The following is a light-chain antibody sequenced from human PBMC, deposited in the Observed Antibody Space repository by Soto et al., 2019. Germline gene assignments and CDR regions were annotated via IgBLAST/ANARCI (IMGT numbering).Light chain of an antibody. CDR1: ISDVGGYDV. J-gene: IGLJ3*02. Sequence: QSALTQPASVSGSPGQSITISCSGTISDVGGYDVVSWYQQHPGKAPKLMIFEVNQRPSGVSDRFSGSKSGNTVSLTISGLQAGDEADYYCCSFAGSSTFWVFGGGTKVTVL. CDR3: CSFAGSSTFWV. CDR2: EVN. V-gene: IGLV2-23*02.